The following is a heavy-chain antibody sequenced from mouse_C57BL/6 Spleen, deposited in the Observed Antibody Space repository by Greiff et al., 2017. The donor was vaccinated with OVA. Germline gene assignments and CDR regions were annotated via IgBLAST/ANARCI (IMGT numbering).Heavy chain of an antibody. CDR1: GYTFTSYW. CDR3: ARREALYYDYDGFFAD. V-gene: IGHV1-53*01. J-gene: IGHJ3*01. CDR2: INPSNGGT. Sequence: QVQLQQSGTELVKPGASVKLSCKASGYTFTSYWMHWVKQRPGQGLEWIGNINPSNGGTNYNEKFKSKATLTVDKSSSTAYMQLSSLTSEDSAVYYCARREALYYDYDGFFADWGQGTLVTVSA. D-gene: IGHD2-4*01.